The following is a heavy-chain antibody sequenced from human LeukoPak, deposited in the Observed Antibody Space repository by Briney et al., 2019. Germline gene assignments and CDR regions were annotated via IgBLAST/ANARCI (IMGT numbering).Heavy chain of an antibody. Sequence: GGSPRDTCAASGFTFSFYWMSWVRQAPGKGLEWVANIKQEWSDKFYVDSVKGRFTISRDNSKNSLYLQMNSLRAEDTAVYFCARHSNKYDYDSSGHYRSFDYWGQGP. V-gene: IGHV3-7*01. CDR2: IKQEWSDK. D-gene: IGHD3-22*01. CDR1: GFTFSFYW. J-gene: IGHJ4*02. CDR3: ARHSNKYDYDSSGHYRSFDY.